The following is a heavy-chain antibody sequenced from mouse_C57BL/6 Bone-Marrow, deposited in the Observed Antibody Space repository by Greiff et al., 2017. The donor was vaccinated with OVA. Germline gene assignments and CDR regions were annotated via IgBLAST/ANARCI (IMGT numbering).Heavy chain of an antibody. CDR3: ARGFIRSMDY. Sequence: VQLQQSGPGLVKPSQSLSLTCSVTGYSITSGYYWNWIRQFPGNKLEWMGYISYDGSNNYNPSLKNRIAITRDTSKTQFFLKLNSVTTEDTATYYCARGFIRSMDYWGQGTSVTVSS. J-gene: IGHJ4*01. V-gene: IGHV3-6*01. D-gene: IGHD1-1*01. CDR1: GYSITSGYY. CDR2: ISYDGSN.